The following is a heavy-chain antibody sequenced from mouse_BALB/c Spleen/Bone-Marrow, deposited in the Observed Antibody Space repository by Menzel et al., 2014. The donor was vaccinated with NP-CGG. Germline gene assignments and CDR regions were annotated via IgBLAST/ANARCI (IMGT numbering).Heavy chain of an antibody. CDR3: ARYRLGTYFDY. D-gene: IGHD2-14*01. Sequence: EVQLVESGAELVKPGASVKLSCTASGFNIKDTYMHWVKQRPEQGLEWIGRIDPANGNTKYDPKFQSKATRTADTSSNTAYLQLSSLTSEDTAVYYCARYRLGTYFDYWGQGTTLTVSS. CDR2: IDPANGNT. J-gene: IGHJ2*01. V-gene: IGHV14-3*02. CDR1: GFNIKDTY.